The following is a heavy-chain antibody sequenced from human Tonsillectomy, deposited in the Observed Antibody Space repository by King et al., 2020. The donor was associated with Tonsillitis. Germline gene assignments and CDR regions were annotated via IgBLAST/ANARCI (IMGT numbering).Heavy chain of an antibody. J-gene: IGHJ4*02. D-gene: IGHD4-17*01. Sequence: LQLQESGPGQVKVSEMLSVTCGVSDDSFTSGSHYWAWIRQSPGRGLEWMATVNSGSGSPHYNPSLNNRATISLDTPKNQFSLYIDSVTAADTAVYFCARQNDHGDYSWAFDYWGQGTLVTVSS. CDR3: ARQNDHGDYSWAFDY. CDR2: VNSGSGSP. V-gene: IGHV4-39*01. CDR1: DDSFTSGSHY.